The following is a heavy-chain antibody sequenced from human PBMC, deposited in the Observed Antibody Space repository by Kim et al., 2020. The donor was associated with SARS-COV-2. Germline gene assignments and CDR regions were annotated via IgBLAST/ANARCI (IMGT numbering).Heavy chain of an antibody. Sequence: SNKYYPDPVKRRFSISRDNSKNTRYLQMNSLGAEDTAVDYCARAGGSAFDIWGQGTMVTVSS. V-gene: IGHV3-30*01. D-gene: IGHD3-10*01. CDR2: SNK. J-gene: IGHJ3*02. CDR3: ARAGGSAFDI.